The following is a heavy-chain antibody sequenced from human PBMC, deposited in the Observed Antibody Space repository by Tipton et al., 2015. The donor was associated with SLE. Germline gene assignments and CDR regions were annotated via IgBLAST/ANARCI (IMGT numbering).Heavy chain of an antibody. CDR1: GGSISSGTHS. J-gene: IGHJ4*02. D-gene: IGHD2-2*01. CDR3: ARDSCSSATCYYFDY. V-gene: IGHV4-30-2*01. CDR2: FFHSGST. Sequence: TLSLTCAVSGGSISSGTHSWSWIRQPPGKGLEWLGYFFHSGSTYYNPSPKGRVTLTADRSKNQFSLKLTSVTAADTAVYYCARDSCSSATCYYFDYWGQGIPVTVSS.